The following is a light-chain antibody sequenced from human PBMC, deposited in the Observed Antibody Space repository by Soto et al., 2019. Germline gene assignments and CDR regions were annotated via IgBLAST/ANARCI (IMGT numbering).Light chain of an antibody. J-gene: IGLJ2*01. CDR3: CSYAGSYS. Sequence: QLVLTQPPSVSGAPGQRVTISCTGSSSNIGAGYDVHWYQQLPGTAPKLLIYGNTNRPSGVPDRFSGSRSGNTASLTISGLQAEDEADYYCCSYAGSYSFGGGTKLTVL. CDR1: SSNIGAGYD. V-gene: IGLV1-40*01. CDR2: GNT.